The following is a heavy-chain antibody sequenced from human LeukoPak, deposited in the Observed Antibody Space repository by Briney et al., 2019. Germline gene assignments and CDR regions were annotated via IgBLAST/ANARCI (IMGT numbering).Heavy chain of an antibody. CDR3: AKGYSYGPDY. CDR2: IRYDGSNK. J-gene: IGHJ4*02. V-gene: IGHV3-30*02. Sequence: PGGSLRLSCAASGFTFSSYGMHWVRQAPGKGLEWVAFIRYDGSNKYYAGSVKGRFTISRDNFKNTSYLQMSDLRPEDTAVYYCAKGYSYGPDYWGQGTLVTVSS. D-gene: IGHD5-18*01. CDR1: GFTFSSYG.